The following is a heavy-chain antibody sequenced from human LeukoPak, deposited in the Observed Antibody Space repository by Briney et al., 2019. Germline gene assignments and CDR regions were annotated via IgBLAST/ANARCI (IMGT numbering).Heavy chain of an antibody. J-gene: IGHJ6*03. V-gene: IGHV1-18*01. CDR1: GYTFTSYG. Sequence: ASVKVSCKASGYTFTSYGISWVRQAPGQGLEWMGWISAYNGNTNYAQKLQGRVTMTTDTSTSTAYMELRSLRSDDTAVYYCARDFGSGSDYYYYMDVWGKGTTVTVSS. CDR2: ISAYNGNT. CDR3: ARDFGSGSDYYYYMDV. D-gene: IGHD3-10*01.